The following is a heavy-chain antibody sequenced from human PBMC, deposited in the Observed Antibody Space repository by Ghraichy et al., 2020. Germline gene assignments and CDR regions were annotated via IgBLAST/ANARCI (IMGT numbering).Heavy chain of an antibody. J-gene: IGHJ4*02. CDR3: ARNNWGFN. CDR2: IRYDGSSR. CDR1: GFAFIDDD. Sequence: GGSLRLTCAGYGFAFIDDDMHWVRQTPGRGLEWVAVIRYDGSSRDYRDSVRGRFTISRENANNPLYLLMTGLKIEDTAIYYCARNNWGFNWGQGTLVTVAS. V-gene: IGHV3-33*04. D-gene: IGHD7-27*01.